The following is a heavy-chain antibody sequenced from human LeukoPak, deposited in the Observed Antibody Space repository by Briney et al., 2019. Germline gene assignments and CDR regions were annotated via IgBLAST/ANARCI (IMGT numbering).Heavy chain of an antibody. V-gene: IGHV3-66*01. J-gene: IGHJ6*02. CDR2: IYSGGST. Sequence: GGSLRLSCAASGLTFSTYSMNWVRQAPGKGLEWVSVIYSGGSTYYADSVKGRFTISRDNSKNTLYLQMNSLRAEDTAVYYCAREESSSYYYYYGMDVWGQGTTVTVSS. CDR1: GLTFSTYS. D-gene: IGHD6-6*01. CDR3: AREESSSYYYYYGMDV.